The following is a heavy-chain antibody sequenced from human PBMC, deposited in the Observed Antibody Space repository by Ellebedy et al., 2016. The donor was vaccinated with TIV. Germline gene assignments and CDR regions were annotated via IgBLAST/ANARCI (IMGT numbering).Heavy chain of an antibody. CDR3: ARTTLTRYIAFDF. CDR2: IYYSGDT. J-gene: IGHJ4*02. CDR1: GGSISSGDYY. V-gene: IGHV4-30-4*01. Sequence: MPSETLSLTCTVSGGSISSGDYYWSWLRQPPGKGLEWIGLIYYSGDTYYNPSLKSRVTMSVDTSENQFSLKLSSVTAADTAVYYCARTTLTRYIAFDFWGQGTLVTVSS. D-gene: IGHD3-9*01.